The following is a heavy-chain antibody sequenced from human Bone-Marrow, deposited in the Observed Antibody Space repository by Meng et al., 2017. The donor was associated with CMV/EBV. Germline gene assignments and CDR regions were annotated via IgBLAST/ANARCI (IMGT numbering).Heavy chain of an antibody. V-gene: IGHV3-74*01. CDR3: AKDRIAIFGVAVYYYYYGMDV. J-gene: IGHJ6*02. CDR1: GFTFSSYW. D-gene: IGHD3-3*01. Sequence: GGSLRLSCAASGFTFSSYWMHWVRQAPGKGLVWVSRINSDGSSTSYADSVKGRFTISRDNAKNSLYLQMNSLRAEDTAVYYCAKDRIAIFGVAVYYYYYGMDVWGQGTTVTFSS. CDR2: INSDGSST.